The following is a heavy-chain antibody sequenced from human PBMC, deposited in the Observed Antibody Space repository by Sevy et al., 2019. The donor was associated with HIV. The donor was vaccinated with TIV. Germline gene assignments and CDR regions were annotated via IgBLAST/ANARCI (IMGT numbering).Heavy chain of an antibody. V-gene: IGHV3-30-3*01. J-gene: IGHJ4*01. Sequence: GGSLRLSCVASGFAFSSHAMHWVRQAPGKGLEWVAVISYEGTETFYAASVEGRFTISRDNSKSMLSLQNNSLRPEDTAVYYCARDGGYSIKWYPLYWGHGTLVTVSS. CDR2: ISYEGTET. CDR3: ARDGGYSIKWYPLY. CDR1: GFAFSSHA. D-gene: IGHD6-13*01.